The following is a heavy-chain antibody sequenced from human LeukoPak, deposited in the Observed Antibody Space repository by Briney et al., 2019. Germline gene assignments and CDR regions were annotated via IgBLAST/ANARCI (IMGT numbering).Heavy chain of an antibody. Sequence: SETLSLTCTVAGASISNSSYYWGCIRHPPGKGLEWSRSMDYSGSTHYNPSLKSRVTLSVDTSKNQFSLKWSSVTAADPAVYYCARHSGLGRGFDIWGQGTMVSVS. CDR1: GASISNSSYY. V-gene: IGHV4-39*01. D-gene: IGHD7-27*01. CDR3: ARHSGLGRGFDI. J-gene: IGHJ3*02. CDR2: MDYSGST.